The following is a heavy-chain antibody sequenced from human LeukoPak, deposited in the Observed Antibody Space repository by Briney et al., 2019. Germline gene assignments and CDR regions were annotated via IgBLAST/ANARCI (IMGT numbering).Heavy chain of an antibody. CDR2: IKQDGSEQ. J-gene: IGHJ4*02. CDR1: GFTFSSFW. Sequence: RGSLRLSCAASGFTFSSFWMSWVRQAPGKRLEWVANIKQDGSEQHYVDSVKGRFTISRDNSKNTLYLQMNSLRAEDTAVYYCAKNEQLVGVDYWGQGTLVTVSS. D-gene: IGHD6-6*01. V-gene: IGHV3-7*01. CDR3: AKNEQLVGVDY.